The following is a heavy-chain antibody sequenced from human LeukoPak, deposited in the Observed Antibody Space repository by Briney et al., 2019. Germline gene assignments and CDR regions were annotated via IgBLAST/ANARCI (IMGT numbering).Heavy chain of an antibody. D-gene: IGHD3-10*01. CDR2: IIPVFGIA. V-gene: IGHV1-69*17. J-gene: IGHJ4*02. Sequence: ASVKVSCKASGGTFNSHGGTFGSYSISWVRQAPGQGLEWMGGIIPVFGIAIYAQRFQGRVTMTTDTSTSTAYMELRSLRSDDTAVYYCARIWVQGVIFAGIDYWGQGTLVTVSS. CDR3: ARIWVQGVIFAGIDY. CDR1: GGTFNSHGGTFGSYS.